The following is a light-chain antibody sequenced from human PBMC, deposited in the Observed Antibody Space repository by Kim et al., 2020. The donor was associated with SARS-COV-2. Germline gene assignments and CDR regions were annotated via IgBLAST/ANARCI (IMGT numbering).Light chain of an antibody. CDR1: QSVSSNY. CDR3: QQYGSSPPQV. Sequence: EIVLTQSPGTLSLSPGERATLSCRASQSVSSNYLAWYQQKPGQAPRLLIYGASSRATGIPYRFSGSGSGTDFTLTISRLEPEDFAMYYCQQYGSSPPQVFGQGTKVDIK. J-gene: IGKJ1*01. CDR2: GAS. V-gene: IGKV3-20*01.